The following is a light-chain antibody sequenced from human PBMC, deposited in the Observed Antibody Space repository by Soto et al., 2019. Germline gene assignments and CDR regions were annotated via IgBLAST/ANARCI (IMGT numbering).Light chain of an antibody. CDR3: MQRIEPPT. Sequence: NVMTQPPLSLPVTPGEPASISCRSSQSLLHSNGYNYLDWYLQKPGQSPQLLIYLGSNRASGVPDRFSGSGSGTDFTLKISRVEAEDVGVYYCMQRIEPPTFGQGTRM. V-gene: IGKV2-28*01. CDR2: LGS. J-gene: IGKJ5*01. CDR1: QSLLHSNGYNY.